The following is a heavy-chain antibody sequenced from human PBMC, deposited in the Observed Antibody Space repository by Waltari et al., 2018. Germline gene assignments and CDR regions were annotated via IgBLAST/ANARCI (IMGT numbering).Heavy chain of an antibody. CDR2: AVPSLGKT. Sequence: QVQLVQSGAEMKKPGSSVRISCTGSGGRFNYYILSWVRQVPGQGLEWMGRAVPSLGKTKSAPKFQGRLTMTADKSTPTGYMELARLTAEDTAIYYCVRDEGQSEVFDTWGQGTLVTVSS. CDR3: VRDEGQSEVFDT. V-gene: IGHV1-69*08. J-gene: IGHJ5*02. CDR1: GGRFNYYI. D-gene: IGHD3-22*01.